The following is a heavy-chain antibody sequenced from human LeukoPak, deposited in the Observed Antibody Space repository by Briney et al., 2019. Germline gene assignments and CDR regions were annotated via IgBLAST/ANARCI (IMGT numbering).Heavy chain of an antibody. Sequence: ASVKVSCKASGYTFTSYGISWVRQAPGQGLEWMGWISAYNGNTNYAQKLQGRVTMTTDTSTSTAYMELRSLRSDDTAVYYCARAGFSPSVYYYDSSGYPNYMDVWGKGTTVTVSS. CDR1: GYTFTSYG. CDR2: ISAYNGNT. J-gene: IGHJ6*03. V-gene: IGHV1-18*01. D-gene: IGHD3-22*01. CDR3: ARAGFSPSVYYYDSSGYPNYMDV.